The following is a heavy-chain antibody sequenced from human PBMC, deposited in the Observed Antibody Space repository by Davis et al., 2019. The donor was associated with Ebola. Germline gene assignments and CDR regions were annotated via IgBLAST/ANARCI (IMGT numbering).Heavy chain of an antibody. Sequence: MPSETLSLTCTVSGGSISSYYWSWIRQPPGKGLAWIGYIYYSGSTNYNPSLKSRVTISVDTSKNQFSLRLTSVTAADKAVYYCARGRVRYGMDAWGQGTTVTVTS. CDR1: GGSISSYY. D-gene: IGHD3-10*01. J-gene: IGHJ6*02. CDR3: ARGRVRYGMDA. CDR2: IYYSGST. V-gene: IGHV4-59*12.